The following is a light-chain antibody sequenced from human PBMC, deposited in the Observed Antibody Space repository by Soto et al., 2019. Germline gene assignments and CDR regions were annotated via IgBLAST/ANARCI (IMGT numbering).Light chain of an antibody. CDR2: GAS. V-gene: IGKV3-20*01. CDR3: QQYGSSPPYT. J-gene: IGKJ2*01. CDR1: QSVSSSY. Sequence: EIVWTQSPGTLSLSPGERATLSCRAIQSVSSSYLAWYQQKPGQAPRLLIYGASSRATGIPDRFSGSGSGTDFTLTISRLEPEDFAVYYCQQYGSSPPYTFGQGTKVDIK.